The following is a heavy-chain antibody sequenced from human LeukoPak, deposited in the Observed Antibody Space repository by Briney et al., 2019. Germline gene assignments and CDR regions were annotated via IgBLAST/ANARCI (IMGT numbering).Heavy chain of an antibody. V-gene: IGHV3-11*06. D-gene: IGHD3-16*02. CDR2: ISSSSSYT. CDR3: ARAYDYVWGSYRSAPFDY. J-gene: IGHJ4*02. CDR1: GFTFSDYY. Sequence: PGGSLRLSCAASGFTFSDYYMSWIRQAPGKGLEWVSYISSSSSYTNYADSVKGRFTISRDKAKNALYLQMNSLRAEDTAVYYCARAYDYVWGSYRSAPFDYWGQGTLVTVSS.